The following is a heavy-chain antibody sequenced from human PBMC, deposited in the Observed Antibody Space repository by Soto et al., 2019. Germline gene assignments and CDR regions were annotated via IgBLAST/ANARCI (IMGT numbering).Heavy chain of an antibody. V-gene: IGHV3-21*01. J-gene: IGHJ5*02. D-gene: IGHD6-19*01. Sequence: GGSLRLSCAASGFTFSSYSMNWVRQAPGKGLEWVSSISSSSSYIYYADSVKGRFTISRDNAKNSLYLQMNSLRAEDTAVYYCARFRPVAGRGANWFDPRGQGTLVTLAS. CDR2: ISSSSSYI. CDR3: ARFRPVAGRGANWFDP. CDR1: GFTFSSYS.